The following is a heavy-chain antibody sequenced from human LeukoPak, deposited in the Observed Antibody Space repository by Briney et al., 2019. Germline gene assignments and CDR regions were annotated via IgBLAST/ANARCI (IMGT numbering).Heavy chain of an antibody. CDR2: ISSGSNAI. CDR3: AKDRGSGSYYSFHI. CDR1: GFTFTSNL. V-gene: IGHV3-48*02. D-gene: IGHD1-26*01. Sequence: QSGGSLRLSCAASGFTFTSNLMHWVRQAPGKGLEWVSYISSGSNAIYYVDSVKGRFTISRDNAKNSLYLQMNSLRDEDTAVYYCAKDRGSGSYYSFHIWGQGTMVTVSS. J-gene: IGHJ3*02.